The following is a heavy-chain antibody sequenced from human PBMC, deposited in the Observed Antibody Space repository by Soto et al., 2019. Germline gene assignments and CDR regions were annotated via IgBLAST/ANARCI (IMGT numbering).Heavy chain of an antibody. CDR1: GFTFSSYS. D-gene: IGHD6-6*01. CDR3: ARPEYSSSSYGMDV. CDR2: ISSSSSTI. J-gene: IGHJ6*02. Sequence: GGSLRLSCAASGFTFSSYSMNWVRQAPGKGLEWVSYISSSSSTIYYADSVMGRFTISRDNAKNSLYLQMNSLRDEDTAVYYCARPEYSSSSYGMDVWGQGTTVTVSS. V-gene: IGHV3-48*02.